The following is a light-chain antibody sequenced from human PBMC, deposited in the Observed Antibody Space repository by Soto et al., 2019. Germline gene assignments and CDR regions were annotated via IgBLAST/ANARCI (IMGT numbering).Light chain of an antibody. CDR3: SSYPSSSTEV. Sequence: QSVLTQPASVSGSPGQSITISCTGTSSDVGGYNYVSWYQQHPGKAPKLMIYDVSGRPSGVSDRFSGSKSGNTASLTISGLQAEDEADYYCSSYPSSSTEVFGTGTKVTV. CDR2: DVS. V-gene: IGLV2-14*01. J-gene: IGLJ1*01. CDR1: SSDVGGYNY.